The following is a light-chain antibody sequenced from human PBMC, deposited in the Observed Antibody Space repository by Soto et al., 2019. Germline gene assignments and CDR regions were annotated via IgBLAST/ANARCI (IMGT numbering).Light chain of an antibody. CDR2: TAS. V-gene: IGKV1-8*01. CDR3: EQYYTYPLT. CDR1: QDVSSS. J-gene: IGKJ4*01. Sequence: AIRMTQSPSSFSASTGDRVTITCRTSQDVSSSLAWYQQKPGKAPNLLIYTASTLQSGVPSRFSGSGSGTDFTLTISGLQPDDFATYYCEQYYTYPLTFGGGTEVETK.